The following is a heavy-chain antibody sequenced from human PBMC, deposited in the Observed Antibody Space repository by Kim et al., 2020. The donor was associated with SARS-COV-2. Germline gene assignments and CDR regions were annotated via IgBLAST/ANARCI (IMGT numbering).Heavy chain of an antibody. J-gene: IGHJ5*01. Sequence: GGSLRLSCAASGFTFANYAMSWVRQAPGKGLEWVSGISGSGRHTYYGDSVEGRFAISRDNAKSTLFLEMNSLRVEDTAVYYCAKDPVDSGMIEGWFGSWGQGTQVSVSS. D-gene: IGHD2-21*01. CDR1: GFTFANYA. V-gene: IGHV3-23*01. CDR2: ISGSGRHT. CDR3: AKDPVDSGMIEGWFGS.